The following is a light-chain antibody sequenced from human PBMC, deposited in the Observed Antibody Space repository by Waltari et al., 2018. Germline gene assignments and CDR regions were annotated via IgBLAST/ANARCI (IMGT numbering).Light chain of an antibody. J-gene: IGLJ2*01. Sequence: QSLLTQPPSASGTPGQRVTISCSGAISNIGSNTINWYRQFPGTAPKVLIYSNDQRTSGVPERFSGSKSGTSASLAISGLQSEDEADYYCAAWDDSLGGPVFGGGTKLTVL. CDR1: ISNIGSNT. CDR2: SND. V-gene: IGLV1-44*01. CDR3: AAWDDSLGGPV.